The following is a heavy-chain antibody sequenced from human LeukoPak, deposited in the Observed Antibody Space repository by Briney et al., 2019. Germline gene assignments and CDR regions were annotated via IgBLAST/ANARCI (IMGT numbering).Heavy chain of an antibody. CDR3: ARDLRPADTTGYYSHFDY. CDR2: ISSDGINT. V-gene: IGHV3-30*04. J-gene: IGHJ4*02. CDR1: GFAFNTYA. D-gene: IGHD3-22*01. Sequence: PGRSLRLSCAASGFAFNTYALHWVRQAPGKGLEWVAIISSDGINTYYADSVEGRFSISRDNSKNMLYLQMDSLRAEDTAMYYCARDLRPADTTGYYSHFDYWGQGTLFTVSS.